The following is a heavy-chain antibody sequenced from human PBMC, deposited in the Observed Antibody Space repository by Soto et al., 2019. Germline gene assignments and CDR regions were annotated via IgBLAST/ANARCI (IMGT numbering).Heavy chain of an antibody. J-gene: IGHJ3*02. CDR1: GFMFNNSA. CDR2: VSDNGGSRGGT. V-gene: IGHV3-23*01. D-gene: IGHD2-21*01. CDR3: ARAKAVVIAALDI. Sequence: EVELLESGGGLVQPGGSLRLSCKASGFMFNNSAMTWVRQAPGQGLQWDASVSDNGGSRGGTYYADSVKGRFTISRDNSKTTLYLQLDSLTGADTAVYYCARAKAVVIAALDIWGQGTMVTVSS.